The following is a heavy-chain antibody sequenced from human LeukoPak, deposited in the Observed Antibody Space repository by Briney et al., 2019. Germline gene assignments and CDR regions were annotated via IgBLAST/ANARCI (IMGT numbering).Heavy chain of an antibody. CDR2: INTGNGNT. V-gene: IGHV1-3*04. J-gene: IGHJ4*02. Sequence: ASVKVSCKASGYTFTNYAIHWVRQAPGQRLEWMAWINTGNGNTKYSQKFQGRVTMTEDTSTDTAYMELSSLRSEDTAVYYCATHRHGWNYDDWGQGTLVTVSS. D-gene: IGHD1-7*01. CDR1: GYTFTNYA. CDR3: ATHRHGWNYDD.